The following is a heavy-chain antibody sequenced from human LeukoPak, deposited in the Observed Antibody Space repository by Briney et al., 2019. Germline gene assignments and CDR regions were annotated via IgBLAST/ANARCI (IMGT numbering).Heavy chain of an antibody. CDR3: AKDISYDSSGSFFDY. CDR1: GVTFDDYA. Sequence: GGSLRHSCADSGVTFDDYAMHWVRQAPGEGLGWVSGISWNSGSIGYADSVKGRFTISRDNAKNSLYLQMNSLRAEDMALYYCAKDISYDSSGSFFDYWGQGTLVTVSS. V-gene: IGHV3-9*03. D-gene: IGHD3-22*01. J-gene: IGHJ4*02. CDR2: ISWNSGSI.